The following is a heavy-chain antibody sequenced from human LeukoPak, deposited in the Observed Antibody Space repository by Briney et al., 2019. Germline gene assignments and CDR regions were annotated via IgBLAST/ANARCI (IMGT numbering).Heavy chain of an antibody. CDR3: AKGDSTHAFDI. CDR2: ISWSSGSI. V-gene: IGHV3-9*03. CDR1: GFTFDDYA. D-gene: IGHD3-22*01. J-gene: IGHJ3*02. Sequence: GGSLRLSCAASGFTFDDYAMHWVRQAPGKGLEWVSGISWSSGSIGYADSVKGRFTISRDNAKNSLYLQMNSLRAEDMALYYCAKGDSTHAFDIWGQGTMVTVSS.